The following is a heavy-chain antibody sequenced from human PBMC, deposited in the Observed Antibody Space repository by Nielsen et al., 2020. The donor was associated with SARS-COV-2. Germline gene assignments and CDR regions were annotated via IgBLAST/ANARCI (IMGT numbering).Heavy chain of an antibody. CDR3: ARGLVGSTTALQY. J-gene: IGHJ4*02. Sequence: GESLKISCAASGFTVSSNYMSWVRQSAGKGLEWVSVIYSSGTTYYADSVKGRFTISRDNSKNTLYLQMNSLRAEDTAVYYCARGLVGSTTALQYWGQGTLVTVSS. CDR1: GFTVSSNY. V-gene: IGHV3-66*01. CDR2: IYSSGTT. D-gene: IGHD1-26*01.